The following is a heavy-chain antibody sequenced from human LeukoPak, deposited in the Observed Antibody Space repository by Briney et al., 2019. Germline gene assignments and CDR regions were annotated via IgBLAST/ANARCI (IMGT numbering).Heavy chain of an antibody. CDR1: GGSISSSSYY. J-gene: IGHJ2*01. V-gene: IGHV4-39*01. Sequence: SETLSLTCTVSGGSISSSSYYWGWIRQPPGKGLERIGRIYYSGSPYYNPYVQSRVTISVDTSKNQFSLKLSSVTAADTAVYYCARIYWYCDLGGRGPLVPVS. CDR2: IYYSGSP. CDR3: ARIYWYCDL.